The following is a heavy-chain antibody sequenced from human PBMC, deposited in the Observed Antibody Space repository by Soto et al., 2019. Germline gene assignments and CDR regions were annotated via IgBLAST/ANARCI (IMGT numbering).Heavy chain of an antibody. J-gene: IGHJ2*01. Sequence: KGMEWISYITSDSSTRHYADLVKGRFTISRDNAKNSLYLQMNSLRAEDTAVYYCAYFFQAGDGIRYNVPVSAFLLNRSTDL. D-gene: IGHD3-9*01. V-gene: IGHV3-48*01. CDR2: ITSDSSTR. CDR3: AYFFQAGDGIRYNVPVSAFLLNRSTDL.